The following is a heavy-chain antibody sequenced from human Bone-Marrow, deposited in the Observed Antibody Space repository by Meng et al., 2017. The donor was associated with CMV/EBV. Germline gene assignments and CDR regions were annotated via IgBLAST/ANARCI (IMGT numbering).Heavy chain of an antibody. V-gene: IGHV4-38-2*02. CDR1: GYSISSGYY. CDR2: IFHSGST. D-gene: IGHD6-13*01. CDR3: ARDRGYSSSRRIKDYYYGMDV. J-gene: IGHJ6*02. Sequence: ESLKISCTVSGYSISSGYYWGWIRQPPGKGLEWIGSIFHSGSTYYNPSLKSRVTISVDTSKNQFSLKLSSVTAADTAVYYCARDRGYSSSRRIKDYYYGMDVWGQGTTVTVSS.